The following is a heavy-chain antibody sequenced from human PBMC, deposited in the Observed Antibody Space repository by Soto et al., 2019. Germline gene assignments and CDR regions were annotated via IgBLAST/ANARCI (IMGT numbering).Heavy chain of an antibody. J-gene: IGHJ4*02. Sequence: EVQLVESGGGLVQPGGSLRLSCAASGLSVSTNYMSWVRQAPGKGLEWVSVIYSGSTTHYADSVKGRFTISRDSTKNTLYLQMNRLRAEDTAVYYCARGHWIQGYGAGTYFDYWGQGTQVTVSS. V-gene: IGHV3-66*01. D-gene: IGHD5-18*01. CDR3: ARGHWIQGYGAGTYFDY. CDR2: IYSGSTT. CDR1: GLSVSTNY.